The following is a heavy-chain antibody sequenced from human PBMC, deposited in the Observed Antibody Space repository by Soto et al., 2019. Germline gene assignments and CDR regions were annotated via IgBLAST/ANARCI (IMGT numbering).Heavy chain of an antibody. CDR2: VSSNGGST. Sequence: QPGGSLRLSCSASGFIFSSYAMHWVRQAPGKGLEYVSVVSSNGGSTYYADSVKGKFTISRDNSKNTLYLQMTSLRVEDSAIYYCVKTYYDYVRGLAPQLDYWGQGTLVTVSS. CDR3: VKTYYDYVRGLAPQLDY. J-gene: IGHJ4*02. CDR1: GFIFSSYA. V-gene: IGHV3-64D*06. D-gene: IGHD3-16*01.